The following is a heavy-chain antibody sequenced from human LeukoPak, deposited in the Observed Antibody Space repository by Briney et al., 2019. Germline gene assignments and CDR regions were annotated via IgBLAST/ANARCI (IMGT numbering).Heavy chain of an antibody. CDR3: ARVWPSSGWYL. V-gene: IGHV3-21*01. J-gene: IGHJ5*02. CDR2: ISSSSSYI. D-gene: IGHD6-19*01. Sequence: GGSLRLSCAASGFTFSSYSMNWVRQAPGKGLEWVSSISSSSSYIYYADSVKGRFTISRDNAKNSLYLQMNSLRAEDTAVFYCARVWPSSGWYLWGQGTLVTVSS. CDR1: GFTFSSYS.